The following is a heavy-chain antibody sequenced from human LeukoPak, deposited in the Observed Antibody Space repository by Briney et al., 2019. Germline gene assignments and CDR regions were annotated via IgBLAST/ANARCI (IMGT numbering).Heavy chain of an antibody. D-gene: IGHD3-3*01. J-gene: IGHJ6*02. V-gene: IGHV1-8*01. Sequence: ASVKVSCKASGYTFTSHDINWVRQATGQGLEWMGWMHSNSGNTGYAQKFQGRVTMTRDTSISTAYMDLRGLRSEDTAVYYCARGQIDFWSGFGYNGMYVWGQGTTVTVSS. CDR1: GYTFTSHD. CDR2: MHSNSGNT. CDR3: ARGQIDFWSGFGYNGMYV.